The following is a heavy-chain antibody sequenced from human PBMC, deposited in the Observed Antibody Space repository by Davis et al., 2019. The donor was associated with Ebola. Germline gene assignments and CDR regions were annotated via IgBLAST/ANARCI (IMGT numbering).Heavy chain of an antibody. J-gene: IGHJ3*02. CDR3: ARAPRDYVWGRYRYGAFDI. Sequence: SETLSLTCTVSAGSASSGGYYWSWIRQPPGKGLEWIGHIYYSRSTDYNPSLKSRVTISVDTSKNQFSLKLSSVTAADTAVYNCARAPRDYVWGRYRYGAFDIWGQGTMVTVSS. V-gene: IGHV4-61*08. D-gene: IGHD3-16*02. CDR1: AGSASSGGYY. CDR2: IYYSRST.